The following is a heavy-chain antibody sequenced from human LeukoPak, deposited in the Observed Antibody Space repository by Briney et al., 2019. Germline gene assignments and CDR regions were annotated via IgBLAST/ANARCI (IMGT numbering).Heavy chain of an antibody. CDR2: ISYDGSNK. CDR3: AKSAVTSSLILEDS. V-gene: IGHV3-30*18. D-gene: IGHD3-3*01. Sequence: GSLKLSCGASGFTFRSYGMHWVRQAPGKGLEWVAVISYDGSNKFYADSVKGRFTISRDNSKNTVYLQMNSLRDEDTAVYYCAKSAVTSSLILEDSWGQGTLVTVSS. J-gene: IGHJ4*02. CDR1: GFTFRSYG.